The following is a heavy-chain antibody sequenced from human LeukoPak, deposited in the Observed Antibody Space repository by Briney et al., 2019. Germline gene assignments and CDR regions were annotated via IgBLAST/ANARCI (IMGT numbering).Heavy chain of an antibody. CDR1: GYPVNSFY. CDR2: IYPSGGSA. CDR3: ARERPSSYYFDY. J-gene: IGHJ4*02. V-gene: IGHV1-46*02. Sequence: ASVKVSCKASGYPVNSFYTHWVRQAPRKELEWVGIIYPSGGSASFTQKFQGRVTMTRDTSTGTFYMELSSLRSEDTAVYFCARERPSSYYFDYWGQGTLVTVSS.